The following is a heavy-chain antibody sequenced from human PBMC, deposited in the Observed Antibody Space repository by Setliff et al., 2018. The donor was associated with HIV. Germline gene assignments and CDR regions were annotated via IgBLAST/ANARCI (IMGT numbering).Heavy chain of an antibody. D-gene: IGHD1-1*01. CDR1: GGSISTYY. CDR3: ARDSEHPTGYFDS. V-gene: IGHV4-4*08. J-gene: IGHJ4*02. CDR2: IYSGGSS. Sequence: SGTLSLTCTVSGGSISTYYWSWIRQPPGKGLEWIGYIYSGGSSNYNPSLKSRSSVSMDMSRKQFSLKLTSVTAADTAIYYCARDSEHPTGYFDSWGRGILVTVSS.